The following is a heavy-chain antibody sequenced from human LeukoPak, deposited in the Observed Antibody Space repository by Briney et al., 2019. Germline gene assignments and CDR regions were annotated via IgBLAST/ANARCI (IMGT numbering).Heavy chain of an antibody. D-gene: IGHD2-2*01. CDR2: INPNSGGT. CDR1: GYTFTDYY. V-gene: IGHV1-2*02. J-gene: IGHJ4*02. CDR3: ARDNLEASWGSPGDY. Sequence: ASVKVSCKASGYTFTDYYLHWVRQAPGQGLEWMGWINPNSGGTNYAQKFQGRVTLTRDTSMSTAYMEISRLTSDDTAVYYCARDNLEASWGSPGDYWGQGTLVTVSS.